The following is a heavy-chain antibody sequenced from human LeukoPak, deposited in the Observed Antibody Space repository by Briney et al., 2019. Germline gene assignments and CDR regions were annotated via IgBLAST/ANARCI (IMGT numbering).Heavy chain of an antibody. J-gene: IGHJ4*02. Sequence: GGSLRLSCAASGFTVSSNYMSGVRQAPGKGLEWVSVIYSGGSTYYADSVKGRFTISRDNSKNTLYLQMNSLRAEDTAVYYCAREVGPYCSGGSCYPAVDYWGQGTLVTVSS. CDR3: AREVGPYCSGGSCYPAVDY. V-gene: IGHV3-66*02. D-gene: IGHD2-15*01. CDR1: GFTVSSNY. CDR2: IYSGGST.